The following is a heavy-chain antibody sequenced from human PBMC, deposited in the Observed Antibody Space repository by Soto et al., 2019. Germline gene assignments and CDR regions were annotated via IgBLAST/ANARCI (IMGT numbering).Heavy chain of an antibody. D-gene: IGHD3-22*01. Sequence: QVQLQESGPGLVKPSQTLSLTCTVSGGSISSGDYYWSWIRQHPGKGLEWIGTIYFSGTTYYNPSLTRRVTISVDTSKNQFSLNLSSVTAADTAVYYCARRDRSGFSYWLDTWGQGTLVTVSS. CDR2: IYFSGTT. CDR1: GGSISSGDYY. V-gene: IGHV4-31*03. J-gene: IGHJ5*02. CDR3: ARRDRSGFSYWLDT.